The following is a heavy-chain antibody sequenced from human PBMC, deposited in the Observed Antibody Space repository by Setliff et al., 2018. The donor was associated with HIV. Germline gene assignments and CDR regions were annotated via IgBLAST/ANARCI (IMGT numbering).Heavy chain of an antibody. J-gene: IGHJ4*02. D-gene: IGHD5-18*01. V-gene: IGHV3-30*04. CDR1: GFTFNAYA. Sequence: PGGSLRLSCAASGFTFNAYAMSWVRQAPGKGLEWVVLISSDGSNKKYADSVKGRFTISRDNSKNTLYLQMNSLRAEDTAVYYCASILSYGNEGLSDFWGQGTLVTVSS. CDR3: ASILSYGNEGLSDF. CDR2: ISSDGSNK.